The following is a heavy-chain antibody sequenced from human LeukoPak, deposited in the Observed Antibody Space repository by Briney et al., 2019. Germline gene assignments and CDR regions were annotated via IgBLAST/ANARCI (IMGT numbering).Heavy chain of an antibody. V-gene: IGHV4-4*02. CDR1: GGSITSSNW. D-gene: IGHD6-19*01. Sequence: SETLSLTYAVSGGSITSSNWWSWVRQPPGKGLEWIGEIYHSGSTNYNPSLKSRVTISADKSKNQFSLKLSSVTAADTAVYYCATVAGDAFDIWGQGTMVTVSS. CDR2: IYHSGST. CDR3: ATVAGDAFDI. J-gene: IGHJ3*02.